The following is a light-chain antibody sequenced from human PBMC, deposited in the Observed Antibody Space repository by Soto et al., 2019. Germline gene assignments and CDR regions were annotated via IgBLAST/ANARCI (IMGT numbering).Light chain of an antibody. CDR2: WAS. CDR3: QQYYITPPT. Sequence: DIVMTQSPDSLAVSLGERATINCKSSQSVLYSSNNKNYLAWYQQKPGQPPNLLIYWASTRESGVPDRFSGSGSGTDFTLTISSLQAEDLAVYYCQQYYITPPTFGQGTKVEIK. CDR1: QSVLYSSNNKNY. V-gene: IGKV4-1*01. J-gene: IGKJ1*01.